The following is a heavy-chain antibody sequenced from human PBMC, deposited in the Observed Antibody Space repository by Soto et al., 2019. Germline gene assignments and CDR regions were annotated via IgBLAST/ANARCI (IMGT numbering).Heavy chain of an antibody. CDR1: GVTFSSYA. Sequence: SVKVSCKASGVTFSSYAISWVRQAPGQGLEWMGGIIPIFGTANYAQKFQGRVTITADESTSTAYMELSSLRSEDTAVYYCARGRRILVVIEVQSSRCDPCGHAKLVTVSS. CDR2: IIPIFGTA. D-gene: IGHD3-22*01. J-gene: IGHJ5*02. CDR3: ARGRRILVVIEVQSSRCDP. V-gene: IGHV1-69*13.